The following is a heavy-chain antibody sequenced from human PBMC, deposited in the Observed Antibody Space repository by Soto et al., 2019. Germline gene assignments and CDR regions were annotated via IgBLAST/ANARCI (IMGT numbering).Heavy chain of an antibody. D-gene: IGHD3-3*01. J-gene: IGHJ6*02. V-gene: IGHV4-39*01. Sequence: SENLSLTCTVSGGSISSSSYYWGWIRQPPGKGLEWIGSIYYSGSTYYNPSLKSRVTISVDTSKNQFSLKLSSVTAADTAVYYCARSGYYGMDVWGQGTTVT. CDR1: GGSISSSSYY. CDR2: IYYSGST. CDR3: ARSGYYGMDV.